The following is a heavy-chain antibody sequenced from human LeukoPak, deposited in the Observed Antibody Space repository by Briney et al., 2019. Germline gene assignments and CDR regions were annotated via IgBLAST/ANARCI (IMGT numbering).Heavy chain of an antibody. CDR1: GFNFSSFV. Sequence: PGGSLRLSCAASGFNFSSFVMHWVRQAPGKGLEWVAVIWYDGSNKYYADSVKGRFTISRDNSKNTLYLQMNSLRAGDTAVYYCARGPSAYPKCFDYWGQGTLVTVSS. CDR3: ARGPSAYPKCFDY. D-gene: IGHD5-12*01. CDR2: IWYDGSNK. J-gene: IGHJ4*02. V-gene: IGHV3-33*01.